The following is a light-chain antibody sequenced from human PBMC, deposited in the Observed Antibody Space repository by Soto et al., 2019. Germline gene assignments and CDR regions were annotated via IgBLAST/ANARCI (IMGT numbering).Light chain of an antibody. CDR2: KAS. J-gene: IGKJ1*01. CDR3: QQYNTYSQT. V-gene: IGKV1-5*03. Sequence: QFAQSPSTLDVAVGHSVTITCRASQSISSWLAWYQQKPGKAPKLLIYKASSLESGVPSRFSGSGSGTEFTLTITSLQPHDFATYYCQQYNTYSQTFGQGTKVDIK. CDR1: QSISSW.